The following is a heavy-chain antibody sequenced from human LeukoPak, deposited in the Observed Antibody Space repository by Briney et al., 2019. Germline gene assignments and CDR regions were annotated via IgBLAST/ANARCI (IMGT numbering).Heavy chain of an antibody. V-gene: IGHV3-23*01. CDR3: AKASTIFGVVADY. CDR1: GLTFSSYA. CDR2: ISGSGGST. Sequence: GGSLRLSCAASGLTFSSYAMSWARQAPGKGLEWVSAISGSGGSTYYADSVKGRFTISRDNSKNTLYLQMNSLRAEDTAVYYCAKASTIFGVVADYWGQGTLVTVSS. D-gene: IGHD3-3*01. J-gene: IGHJ4*02.